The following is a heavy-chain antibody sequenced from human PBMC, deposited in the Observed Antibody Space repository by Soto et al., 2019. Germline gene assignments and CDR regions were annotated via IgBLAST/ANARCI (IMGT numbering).Heavy chain of an antibody. J-gene: IGHJ4*02. D-gene: IGHD2-21*02. V-gene: IGHV1-69*06. CDR2: FVPECSAT. CDR1: GATFSSYA. Sequence: SVKVSCKASGATFSSYAIIWVRPAPGRGFEWMGGFVPECSATIYAQKFQGRVTMTSDTSTETAYMELESLTSEDTAFYYCATMGFCGPGCYSFDYWGQGTLVTVSS. CDR3: ATMGFCGPGCYSFDY.